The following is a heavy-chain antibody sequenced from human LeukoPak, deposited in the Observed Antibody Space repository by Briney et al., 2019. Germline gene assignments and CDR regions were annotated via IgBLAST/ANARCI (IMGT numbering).Heavy chain of an antibody. J-gene: IGHJ4*02. CDR2: IYHSEST. CDR3: ARDSAKLGYFDY. CDR1: GYSISSGYY. Sequence: SETLSLTCTVSGYSISSGYYWGWIRQPPGKGLEWIGSIYHSESTYYNPSLKSRVTISVDTSKNQFSLKLSSVTAADTAVYYCARDSAKLGYFDYWGQGTLVTVSS. V-gene: IGHV4-38-2*02. D-gene: IGHD3-16*01.